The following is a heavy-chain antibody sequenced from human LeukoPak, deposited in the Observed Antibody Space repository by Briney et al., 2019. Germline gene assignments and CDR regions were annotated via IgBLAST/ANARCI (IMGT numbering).Heavy chain of an antibody. CDR2: INPNGGGT. CDR1: GYTFTGYY. D-gene: IGHD1-26*01. V-gene: IGHV1-2*02. Sequence: GASVKVSCKASGYTFTGYYMHWVRQAPGQGLEWVAWINPNGGGTNYAQQFKGRVTTSSDTSISTAYMELSSLRSDDTAVYYCARDSYSGSYYYWGQGTPVTVSS. J-gene: IGHJ4*02. CDR3: ARDSYSGSYYY.